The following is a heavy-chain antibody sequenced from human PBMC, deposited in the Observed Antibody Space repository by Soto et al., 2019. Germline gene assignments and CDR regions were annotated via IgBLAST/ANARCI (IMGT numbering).Heavy chain of an antibody. V-gene: IGHV6-1*01. D-gene: IGHD6-13*01. CDR1: GDSVSSNSAA. CDR3: ARGWEAYSSSLDY. Sequence: QVQLQQSGPGLVKPSQTLSLTCAISGDSVSSNSAAWNWIRQSPSRGLEWLGRTYYRSKWYNDYAVSLKSRITLNPDPSQNQSSLPLNSVTPEDTAVYYCARGWEAYSSSLDYWGQGTLVIVSS. CDR2: TYYRSKWYN. J-gene: IGHJ4*02.